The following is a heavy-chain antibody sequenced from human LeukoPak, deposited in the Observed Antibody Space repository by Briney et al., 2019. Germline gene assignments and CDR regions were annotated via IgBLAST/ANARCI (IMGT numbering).Heavy chain of an antibody. V-gene: IGHV4-61*02. CDR2: IYTSGST. J-gene: IGHJ6*02. Sequence: SQTLSLTCTVSGGSISSGSYYWSWVRQPAGKGLEWIGRIYTSGSTNCNPSLKSRVTISVDTSKNQYSLKLSSVTAADTAVYYCARDPGGSYPRMGYYGMDVWGQGTTVTVSS. CDR1: GGSISSGSYY. CDR3: ARDPGGSYPRMGYYGMDV. D-gene: IGHD1-26*01.